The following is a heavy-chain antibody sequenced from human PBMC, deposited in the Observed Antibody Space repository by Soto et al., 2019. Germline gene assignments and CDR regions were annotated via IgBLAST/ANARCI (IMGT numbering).Heavy chain of an antibody. CDR1: GFTFSSYA. V-gene: IGHV3-23*01. CDR2: ISGSGDNT. J-gene: IGHJ4*02. D-gene: IGHD5-12*01. Sequence: GGSLRLSCAASGFTFSSYAMNWVRQAPGRGLEWVSTISGSGDNTYYADSVKGRFTISRDNSKNTMYLQMNSLRAEDTAVYYCAKNTGYSGNDVDSIDYWGQGTLVTVSS. CDR3: AKNTGYSGNDVDSIDY.